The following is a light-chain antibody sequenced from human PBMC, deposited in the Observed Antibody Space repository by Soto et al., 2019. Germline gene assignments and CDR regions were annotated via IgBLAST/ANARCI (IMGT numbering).Light chain of an antibody. V-gene: IGLV2-14*01. J-gene: IGLJ3*02. CDR1: SSDVGGYDH. Sequence: QSALTQPASVSGSPGQSITISCTGTSSDVGGYDHVSWYQQHPGKAPKLMIYEVINRPSGVSNRFSGSKSGNTASLTISGLQAEDEADYYCNSYTPTTTFWLFGGGTKLTVL. CDR2: EVI. CDR3: NSYTPTTTFWL.